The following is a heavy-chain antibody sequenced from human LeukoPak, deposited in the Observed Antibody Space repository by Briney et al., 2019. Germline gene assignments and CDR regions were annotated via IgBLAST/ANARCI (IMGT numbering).Heavy chain of an antibody. D-gene: IGHD1-26*01. CDR1: GFTFEDYA. CDR3: AKGSGRYWTFFDF. V-gene: IGHV3-9*01. Sequence: SLRLSCTVSGFTFEDYAMHWVRQAPGKGLEWVSGMSWNSGSIDYVESVKGRFTISRDNGENSLYLQMNSLTVEDTALYYCAKGSGRYWTFFDFWGQGTLVAVSS. J-gene: IGHJ4*02. CDR2: MSWNSGSI.